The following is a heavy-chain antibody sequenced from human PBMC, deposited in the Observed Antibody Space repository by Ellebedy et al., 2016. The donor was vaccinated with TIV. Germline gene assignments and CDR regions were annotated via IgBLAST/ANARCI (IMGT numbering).Heavy chain of an antibody. CDR1: AFTFSAYG. CDR2: ISHDGSKT. Sequence: GESLKISCTASAFTFSAYGMHWVRQAPGKGLEWVAVISHDGSKTYYADSVQGRFTISRDNSNNTLYLQMNSLRAEDTAVYYCARDPPGIAASGPYKWGQGTLVTVSS. V-gene: IGHV3-30*03. CDR3: ARDPPGIAASGPYK. D-gene: IGHD6-13*01. J-gene: IGHJ4*02.